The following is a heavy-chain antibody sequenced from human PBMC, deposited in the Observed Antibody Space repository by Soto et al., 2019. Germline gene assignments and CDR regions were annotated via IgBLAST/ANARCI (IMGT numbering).Heavy chain of an antibody. CDR1: GFTFSSYA. J-gene: IGHJ5*02. CDR2: IRGSGGST. Sequence: GGSLRLSCAASGFTFSSYAMSWVRQAPGKGLEWVSAIRGSGGSTYYADSVKGRFTISRDNSKNTLYLQMNSLIAEDTAVYFWASHGSVCYYNNWFDPWGQGTLVTVSS. CDR3: ASHGSVCYYNNWFDP. V-gene: IGHV3-23*01. D-gene: IGHD3-10*01.